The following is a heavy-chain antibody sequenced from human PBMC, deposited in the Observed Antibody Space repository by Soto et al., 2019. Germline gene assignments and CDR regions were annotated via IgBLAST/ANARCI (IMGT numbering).Heavy chain of an antibody. CDR1: GGSVSNGSYY. Sequence: PSETLSLPCTLCGGSVSNGSYYWSWVRQPPEKGQERIGYIYSSGSTNDNPSSKSRLTISVDTSKNQSSLMLSSVTAADAAVYYCARGEISGLLAQTYGMDVWGQGTTVTVSS. CDR2: IYSSGST. J-gene: IGHJ6*02. CDR3: ARGEISGLLAQTYGMDV. D-gene: IGHD3-3*01. V-gene: IGHV4-61*01.